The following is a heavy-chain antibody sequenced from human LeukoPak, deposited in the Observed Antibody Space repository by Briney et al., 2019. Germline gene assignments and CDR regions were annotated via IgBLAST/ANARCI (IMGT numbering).Heavy chain of an antibody. Sequence: SGGSLRLSCTASGFIFNDFWMSWVRQAPGEGLEWVANIRQDGGAKNYVDSVKGRFTISRDNAKKSLYLQMNSLRAEDTAVYFCARLSYWVFEIWGQGTMVTVSS. CDR2: IRQDGGAK. CDR3: ARLSYWVFEI. CDR1: GFIFNDFW. D-gene: IGHD2-21*01. J-gene: IGHJ3*02. V-gene: IGHV3-7*01.